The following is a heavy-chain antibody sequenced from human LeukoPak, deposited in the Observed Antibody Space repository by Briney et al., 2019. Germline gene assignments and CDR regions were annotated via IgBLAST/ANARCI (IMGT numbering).Heavy chain of an antibody. J-gene: IGHJ4*02. D-gene: IGHD3-10*01. Sequence: GGSLRLSCAASGFTFSSYGMSWVRQAPGKGLEWVSAISGSGGGTYYADSVKGRFTISRDNSKNTLYLQMNRLRVEDTAVYYCAGRGSGSYFDYWGQGTLVTVSS. CDR3: AGRGSGSYFDY. CDR2: ISGSGGGT. V-gene: IGHV3-23*01. CDR1: GFTFSSYG.